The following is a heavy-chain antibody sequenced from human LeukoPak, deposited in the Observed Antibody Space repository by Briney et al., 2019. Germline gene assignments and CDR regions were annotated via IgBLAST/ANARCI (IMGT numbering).Heavy chain of an antibody. J-gene: IGHJ5*02. CDR1: GGSISSYY. V-gene: IGHV4-59*12. CDR3: ARDRYYYDSSDPNWFDP. D-gene: IGHD3-22*01. Sequence: SETLSLTCTVSGGSISSYYWSWIRQPPGKGLEWIGYIYYSGSTNYNPSLKSRVTMSVDTSKNQFSLKLSSVTAADTAVYYCARDRYYYDSSDPNWFDPWGQGTLVTVSS. CDR2: IYYSGST.